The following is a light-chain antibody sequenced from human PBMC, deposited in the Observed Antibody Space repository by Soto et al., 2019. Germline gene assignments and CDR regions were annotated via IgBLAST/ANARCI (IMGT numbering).Light chain of an antibody. CDR3: QVWDRSSDHVV. V-gene: IGLV3-21*04. CDR1: NIGSKS. CDR2: YDS. Sequence: SYELTQPPSLSVAPGKTARITCGGNNIGSKSVHWYQQKPGQAPVLVIYYDSDRPSGIPERFSGSNSGNTATLTISRVEAGDEADYDCQVWDRSSDHVVFGGGTKLTVL. J-gene: IGLJ2*01.